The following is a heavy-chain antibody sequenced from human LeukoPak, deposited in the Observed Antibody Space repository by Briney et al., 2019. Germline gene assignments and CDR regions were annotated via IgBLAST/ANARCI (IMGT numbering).Heavy chain of an antibody. V-gene: IGHV4-4*07. CDR2: IYTSGST. CDR3: ARSGSYGSGSRWYWFDP. D-gene: IGHD3-10*01. Sequence: SETLSLTCTVSGGSISSYYWSWIRQPAGKGLEWIGRIYTSGSTNYNPSLKSRVTISVDTSKNQFSLKLSSVTAADTAVYYCARSGSYGSGSRWYWFDPWGQGTLVTVSS. J-gene: IGHJ5*02. CDR1: GGSISSYY.